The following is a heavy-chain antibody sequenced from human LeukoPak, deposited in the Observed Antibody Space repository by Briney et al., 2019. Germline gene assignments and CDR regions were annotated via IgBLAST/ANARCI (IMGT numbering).Heavy chain of an antibody. Sequence: GGSLRLSCAASGFTFSSYSMNWVRQAPGKGLEWVSSISSSSSYIYYADSVKGRFTISRDNAKNSLYLQMNSLRAEDTAVYYCARVAQSDYGDYLEGLDAFDIWGQGTMVTVSS. V-gene: IGHV3-21*01. CDR3: ARVAQSDYGDYLEGLDAFDI. CDR2: ISSSSSYI. J-gene: IGHJ3*02. D-gene: IGHD4-17*01. CDR1: GFTFSSYS.